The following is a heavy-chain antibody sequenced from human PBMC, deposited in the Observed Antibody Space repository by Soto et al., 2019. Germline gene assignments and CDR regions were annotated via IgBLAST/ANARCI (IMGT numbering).Heavy chain of an antibody. J-gene: IGHJ6*02. CDR1: TYSFTNYW. CDR2: IHPGDSDT. V-gene: IGHV5-51*01. D-gene: IGHD2-15*01. Sequence: PGESLKISCEASTYSFTNYWIGWVRQTPGKGLEWMGIIHPGDSDTKYSPSFQGQVTISVDKSITTAYLQWSSLKASDTAMYYCARTPGPEVAASLEYYYFSGMDVWGQGTTVTVSS. CDR3: ARTPGPEVAASLEYYYFSGMDV.